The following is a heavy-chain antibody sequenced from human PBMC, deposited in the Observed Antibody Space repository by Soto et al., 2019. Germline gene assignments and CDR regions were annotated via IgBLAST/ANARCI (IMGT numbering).Heavy chain of an antibody. CDR1: GFTFNRSA. CDR3: AALTLMVPSYYYGVDV. V-gene: IGHV1-58*02. D-gene: IGHD3-10*01. CDR2: IVVDSGNT. Sequence: QMQLMQSGPEVKKPGTSVKVSCKASGFTFNRSAMQWVRQARGQRLEWVGWIVVDSGNTIYTQKFQDRVTITRDMSTSTAYMELSSLRSEDTAVYYCAALTLMVPSYYYGVDVWGQGTTVTVSS. J-gene: IGHJ6*02.